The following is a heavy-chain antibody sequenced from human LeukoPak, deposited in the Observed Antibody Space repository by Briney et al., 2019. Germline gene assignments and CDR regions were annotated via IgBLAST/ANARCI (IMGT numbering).Heavy chain of an antibody. J-gene: IGHJ5*02. V-gene: IGHV4-59*01. CDR1: GGSISYYY. D-gene: IGHD3-9*01. Sequence: SETLSLTCTVSGGSISYYYWTWIRQSPGMGLEWIGQIYYTGRTYYNPSLERRVTISLDTSRIQFSLIMTSVTAADTAMYYCARGGTYNDILSFDPWGQGTLVSVSS. CDR3: ARGGTYNDILSFDP. CDR2: IYYTGRT.